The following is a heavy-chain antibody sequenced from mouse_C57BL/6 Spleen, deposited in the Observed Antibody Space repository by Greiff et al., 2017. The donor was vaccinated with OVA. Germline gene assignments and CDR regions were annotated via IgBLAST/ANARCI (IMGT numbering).Heavy chain of an antibody. CDR3: AIYYGSSHYAMDY. J-gene: IGHJ4*01. Sequence: QVQLQQSGAELVMPGASVKLSCKASGYTFTSYWMHWVKQRPGQGLEWIGEIDPSDSYTNYNQKFKGKSTLTVDKSSSTAYMQLSSLTSEDSAVYYGAIYYGSSHYAMDYWGQGTSVTVSS. D-gene: IGHD1-1*01. CDR2: IDPSDSYT. V-gene: IGHV1-69*01. CDR1: GYTFTSYW.